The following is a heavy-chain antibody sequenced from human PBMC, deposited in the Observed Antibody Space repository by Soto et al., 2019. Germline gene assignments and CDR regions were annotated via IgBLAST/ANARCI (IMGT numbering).Heavy chain of an antibody. V-gene: IGHV3-30*03. D-gene: IGHD2-15*01. CDR3: ARSTYCNGGSCYPQY. Sequence: GGSLRLSCEGPGFTFSDYGFHWFRQAPGKGLEWVAMISYDGSDRYYRDSVQGRFTISRDDSKNTVFLQMNSLRTEDTAMYYCARSTYCNGGSCYPQYWGPGTLVTVSS. CDR1: GFTFSDYG. CDR2: ISYDGSDR. J-gene: IGHJ4*02.